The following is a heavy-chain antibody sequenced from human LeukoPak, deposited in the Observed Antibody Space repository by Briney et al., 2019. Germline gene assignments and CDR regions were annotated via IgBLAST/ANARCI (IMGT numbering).Heavy chain of an antibody. Sequence: GGSLRLSCAASGFTFSSYWMHWVRQAPGKGLEWVSSISGSGGSTNYADSVKGRFTISRDNSKNTLYLQMNSLRDEDTAVYYCAKSSYYDSSGYYREYYFDFWGQGTLVTVSS. V-gene: IGHV3-23*01. CDR2: ISGSGGST. D-gene: IGHD3-22*01. CDR3: AKSSYYDSSGYYREYYFDF. J-gene: IGHJ4*02. CDR1: GFTFSSYW.